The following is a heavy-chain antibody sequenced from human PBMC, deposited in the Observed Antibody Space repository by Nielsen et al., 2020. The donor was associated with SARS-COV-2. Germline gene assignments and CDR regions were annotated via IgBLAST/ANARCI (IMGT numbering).Heavy chain of an antibody. CDR3: AKDWTAIVVVPSGGVDY. J-gene: IGHJ4*02. CDR2: ISYDGSNK. V-gene: IGHV3-30*18. CDR1: GFTFSTYG. Sequence: LKISCAASGFTFSTYGMHWVRQAPGKGLEWVAAISYDGSNKYYVDSVKGRFTISRDNSKNTLYLQMSSLKEEDTAVYYCAKDWTAIVVVPSGGVDYWGQGTLVTVSS. D-gene: IGHD2-15*01.